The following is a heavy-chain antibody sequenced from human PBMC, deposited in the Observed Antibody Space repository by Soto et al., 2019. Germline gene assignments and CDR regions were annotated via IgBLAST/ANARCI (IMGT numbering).Heavy chain of an antibody. CDR3: ARDEVLRYFDWLLRGGYYYYCGMDV. J-gene: IGHJ6*02. Sequence: QVQLVQSGAEVKKPGASVKVSCKASGYTFTSYGISWVRQAPGQGLEWMGWISAYNGNTNYAQKLQGRVTMTTDTSKSTAYVELRSLRSDDTAVYYCARDEVLRYFDWLLRGGYYYYCGMDVWGQGTTVTVSS. D-gene: IGHD3-9*01. CDR1: GYTFTSYG. V-gene: IGHV1-18*01. CDR2: ISAYNGNT.